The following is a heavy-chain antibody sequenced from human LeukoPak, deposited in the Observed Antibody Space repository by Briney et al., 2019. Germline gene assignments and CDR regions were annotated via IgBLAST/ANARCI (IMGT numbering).Heavy chain of an antibody. Sequence: GRSLRLSCAASGFTFDDYAMHWVRQAPGRGLEWVSGISWNSGSIGYADSVRGRFTISRDNAKNSLYLQMNSLRAEDMALYYCAKDSWSYSTSFDYWGQGTLVTVSS. CDR2: ISWNSGSI. CDR1: GFTFDDYA. CDR3: AKDSWSYSTSFDY. J-gene: IGHJ4*02. V-gene: IGHV3-9*03. D-gene: IGHD1-26*01.